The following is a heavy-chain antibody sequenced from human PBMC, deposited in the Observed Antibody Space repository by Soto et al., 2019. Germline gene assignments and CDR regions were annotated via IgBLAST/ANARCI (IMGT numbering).Heavy chain of an antibody. V-gene: IGHV1-2*04. Sequence: GASVKVSCKASGYTFTGYYMHWVRQAPGQGLGWMGWINPNSGGTNYAQKFQGWVTMTRDTSISTAYMELSRLRSDDTAVYYCARGYSSGWWFDYWGQGTLVTVSS. CDR3: ARGYSSGWWFDY. J-gene: IGHJ4*02. CDR2: INPNSGGT. D-gene: IGHD6-19*01. CDR1: GYTFTGYY.